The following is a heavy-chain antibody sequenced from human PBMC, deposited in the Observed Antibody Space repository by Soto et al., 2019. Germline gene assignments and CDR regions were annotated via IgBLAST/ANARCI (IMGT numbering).Heavy chain of an antibody. V-gene: IGHV5-10-1*01. Sequence: GESLKISCQGSGYSFTSYWISWVRQMPGKGLEWMGRIDPSDSYTNYSPSFQGHVTISADNSKNTLYLQMNSLRAEDTAVYYCANPNYYDSSPDAFDIWGQGTMVTVSS. J-gene: IGHJ3*02. CDR3: ANPNYYDSSPDAFDI. CDR1: GYSFTSYW. CDR2: IDPSDSYT. D-gene: IGHD3-22*01.